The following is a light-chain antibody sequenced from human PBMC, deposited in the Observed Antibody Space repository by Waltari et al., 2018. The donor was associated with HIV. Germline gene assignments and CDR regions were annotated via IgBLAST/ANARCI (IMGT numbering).Light chain of an antibody. Sequence: DIQMTQSPSSLSASVGDRVTITCQASQDITNYLNWDQQKPGKAPKLLIYGASSLETGVPSRFSGSGSGTDFTFTISSLQPEDIATYYCQQYDNLPLTFGGGTKVEIK. CDR1: QDITNY. V-gene: IGKV1-33*01. J-gene: IGKJ4*01. CDR2: GAS. CDR3: QQYDNLPLT.